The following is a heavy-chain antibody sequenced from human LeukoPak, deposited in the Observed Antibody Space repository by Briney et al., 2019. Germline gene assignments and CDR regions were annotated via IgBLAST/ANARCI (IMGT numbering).Heavy chain of an antibody. J-gene: IGHJ3*01. CDR1: GFPFSSYA. V-gene: IGHV3-30*04. CDR2: ISYDGSNK. D-gene: IGHD6-13*01. Sequence: PGGSLRLSCAVCGFPFSSYAMHWVPRAPGKGVEWVAVISYDGSNKYYADSVKGRFTISRDNSKNTLYLQMNSLRAEDTAVYYCASDGQQPAPYDAVDFCGERMMITVS. CDR3: ASDGQQPAPYDAVDF.